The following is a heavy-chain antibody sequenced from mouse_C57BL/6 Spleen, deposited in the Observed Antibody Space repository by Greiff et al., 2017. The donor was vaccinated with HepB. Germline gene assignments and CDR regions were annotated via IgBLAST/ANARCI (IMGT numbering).Heavy chain of an antibody. CDR2: IYPGSGST. J-gene: IGHJ1*03. Sequence: QVQLQQPGAELVKPGASVKMSCKASGYTFTSYWITWVKQRPGQGLEWIGDIYPGSGSTNYNEKFKSKATLTVDPPSSTAYMQLSSLTSEDSAVYYCARRADLYYYGRYFDVWGTGTTVTVSS. CDR3: ARRADLYYYGRYFDV. CDR1: GYTFTSYW. D-gene: IGHD1-1*01. V-gene: IGHV1-55*01.